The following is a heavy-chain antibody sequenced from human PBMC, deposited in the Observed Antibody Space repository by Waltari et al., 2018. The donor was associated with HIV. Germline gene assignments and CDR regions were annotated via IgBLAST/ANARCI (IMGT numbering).Heavy chain of an antibody. Sequence: EVQLVESGGGLVQPGGPLRLPCEASGFTSGSNFMGWVRQAPGKGLEWVSVIYSGVGTYYADSVKGRFTISRDNSKNTLYLQMNSLRAEDTAVYYCARVPRGPYGMDVWGQGTTVTVSS. V-gene: IGHV3-66*01. CDR3: ARVPRGPYGMDV. CDR1: GFTSGSNF. J-gene: IGHJ6*02. CDR2: IYSGVGT.